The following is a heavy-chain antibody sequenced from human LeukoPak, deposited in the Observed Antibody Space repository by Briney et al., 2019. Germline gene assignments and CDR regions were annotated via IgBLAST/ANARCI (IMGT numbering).Heavy chain of an antibody. V-gene: IGHV4-34*01. CDR3: ARATELDPSDMDV. D-gene: IGHD1-1*01. J-gene: IGHJ6*02. CDR2: INHSRSA. CDR1: GGSFSGYY. Sequence: PSETLSLTCAVSGGSFSGYYWTWIRQPPGKGLEWIGEINHSRSANYNPSLKSRVTISLDTSKNQFPLKLSSVTAADTAVYYCARATELDPSDMDVWGQGTTVTVSS.